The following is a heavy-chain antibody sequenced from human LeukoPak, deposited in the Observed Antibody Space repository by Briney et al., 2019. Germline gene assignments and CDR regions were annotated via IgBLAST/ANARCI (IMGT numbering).Heavy chain of an antibody. CDR2: ISSSSSSYI. V-gene: IGHV3-21*01. D-gene: IGHD6-13*01. CDR1: GFTFSSYS. CDR3: ARDLGIAAAGTSSD. J-gene: IGHJ4*02. Sequence: GGSLRLSCAASGFTFSSYSMNWVRQAPGKGLEWVSSISSSSSSYIYYADSVKGRFTISRDNAKNSLYLQMNSLRAEDTAVYYCARDLGIAAAGTSSDWGQGTLVTVSS.